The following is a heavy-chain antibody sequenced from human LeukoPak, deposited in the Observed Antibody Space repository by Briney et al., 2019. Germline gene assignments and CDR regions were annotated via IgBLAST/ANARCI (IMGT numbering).Heavy chain of an antibody. Sequence: GASVKVSYKASGGTFSSYAISWVRQAPGQGLEWMGRIIPISGTANYAQKFQGRVTITTDESTSTAYMELSSLRSEDTAVYYCAGDQNIVVVVAATGAFDIWGQGTMVTVSS. CDR3: AGDQNIVVVVAATGAFDI. V-gene: IGHV1-69*05. D-gene: IGHD2-15*01. CDR1: GGTFSSYA. CDR2: IIPISGTA. J-gene: IGHJ3*02.